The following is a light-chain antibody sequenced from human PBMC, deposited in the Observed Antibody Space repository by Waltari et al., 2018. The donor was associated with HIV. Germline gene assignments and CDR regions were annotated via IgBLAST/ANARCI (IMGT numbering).Light chain of an antibody. Sequence: EFVLTQSPGTLSLSPGERATLSCRASQSVSSTYFGWYQQKPGQAPRLLNYAASSRATGIPDRFSGSGSGTGFTLTISRLEPEDFAVYYCQQYSSSFPVTFGGGTKVEIK. V-gene: IGKV3-20*01. CDR3: QQYSSSFPVT. J-gene: IGKJ4*01. CDR1: QSVSSTY. CDR2: AAS.